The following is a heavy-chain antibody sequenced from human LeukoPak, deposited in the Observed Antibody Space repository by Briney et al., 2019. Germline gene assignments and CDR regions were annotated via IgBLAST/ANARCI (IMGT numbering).Heavy chain of an antibody. D-gene: IGHD4-23*01. CDR3: ARVRGDYGGISDY. J-gene: IGHJ4*02. Sequence: GGSLRLSCAAPGFTFSSYFMNWVRQAPGKGLEWVAKIHPDGSDKYYVDSVKGRFTISRDNAKSSLHLQMNSLRAEDTAVYYCARVRGDYGGISDYWGQGTLVTVSS. CDR2: IHPDGSDK. CDR1: GFTFSSYF. V-gene: IGHV3-7*05.